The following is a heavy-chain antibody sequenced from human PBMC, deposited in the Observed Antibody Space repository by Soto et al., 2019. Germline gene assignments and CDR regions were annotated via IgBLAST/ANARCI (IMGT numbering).Heavy chain of an antibody. D-gene: IGHD3-22*01. Sequence: SETLSLTFAVSGYSITTGYYWGWVRRPPGKGLEWIGSVYHSGRTSYTPSLESRVTISVDTSKNQFSLRLSSVTAADTAVYYCARGVNYYDSSGFYPRDYWGQGILVTVSS. V-gene: IGHV4-38-2*01. CDR2: VYHSGRT. J-gene: IGHJ4*02. CDR1: GYSITTGYY. CDR3: ARGVNYYDSSGFYPRDY.